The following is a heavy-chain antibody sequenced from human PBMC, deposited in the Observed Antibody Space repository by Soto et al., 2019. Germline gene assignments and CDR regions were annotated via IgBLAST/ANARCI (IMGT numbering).Heavy chain of an antibody. Sequence: PSETLSLTCAVYGGSFSGYYWSWIRQPPGKGLEWIGEINHSGSTNYNPSLKSRVTISVDTSKNQFSLKLSSVTAADTAVYYCARVLCSSTSCYVRAKTYGMDVWAQGTTVTVSS. V-gene: IGHV4-34*01. D-gene: IGHD2-2*01. CDR2: INHSGST. CDR1: GGSFSGYY. J-gene: IGHJ6*02. CDR3: ARVLCSSTSCYVRAKTYGMDV.